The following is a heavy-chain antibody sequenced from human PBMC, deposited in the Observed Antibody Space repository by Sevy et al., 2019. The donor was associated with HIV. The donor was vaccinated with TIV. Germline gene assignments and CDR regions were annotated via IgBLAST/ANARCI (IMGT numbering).Heavy chain of an antibody. Sequence: ASVKVSCKASGGTFSSYGISWVRQAPGQGLEWMGGIIPILGTVNYAQKFQGRVTITTDESTKTAYMELSSLRSADTALYYCARGGGNGWYYFDYWGQETLVTVSS. D-gene: IGHD6-19*01. CDR1: GGTFSSYG. CDR3: ARGGGNGWYYFDY. V-gene: IGHV1-69*05. CDR2: IIPILGTV. J-gene: IGHJ4*02.